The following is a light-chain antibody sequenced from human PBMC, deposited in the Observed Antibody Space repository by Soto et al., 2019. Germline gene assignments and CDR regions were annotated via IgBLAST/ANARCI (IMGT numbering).Light chain of an antibody. CDR3: QQYSDPPIT. J-gene: IGKJ5*01. CDR2: GAS. Sequence: MTQSPATLSVSPGDRATLSCRASQSINSNLAWYQQQPGQAPRLLIYGASTRATAVPDRFSGSGSGTDFTLTITTLQSDDFALYFCQQYSDPPITFGPGRRLEN. V-gene: IGKV3-15*01. CDR1: QSINSN.